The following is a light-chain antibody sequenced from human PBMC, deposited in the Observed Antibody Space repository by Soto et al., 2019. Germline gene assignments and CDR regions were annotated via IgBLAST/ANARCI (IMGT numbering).Light chain of an antibody. CDR3: QQRNNWPYT. CDR1: ESVSRY. CDR2: DTS. V-gene: IGKV3-11*01. Sequence: EIVLTQSPATLSLSPGERATLSCRASESVSRYLGWYQQKPGQAPRLLIYDTSNRATGIPARFSGSGSGTDFTLSISSLEPEDSAVYYCQQRNNWPYTFGQGTKLEI. J-gene: IGKJ2*01.